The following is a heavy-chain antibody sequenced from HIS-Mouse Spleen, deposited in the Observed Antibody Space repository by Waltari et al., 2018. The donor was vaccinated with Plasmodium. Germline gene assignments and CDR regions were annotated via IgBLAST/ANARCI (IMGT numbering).Heavy chain of an antibody. J-gene: IGHJ3*02. CDR2: INHSGST. CDR3: ARRAGSGSGDAFDI. D-gene: IGHD1-26*01. CDR1: GGSFSGYY. V-gene: IGHV4-34*01. Sequence: QVQLQQWGAGLLKPSETLSLTCAVYGGSFSGYYWSWIRQPPGQGLEWIGEINHSGSTNYNPSLKSRVTISVDTAKNQVSLKLSSVTAADTAVYYCARRAGSGSGDAFDIWGQGTMVTVSS.